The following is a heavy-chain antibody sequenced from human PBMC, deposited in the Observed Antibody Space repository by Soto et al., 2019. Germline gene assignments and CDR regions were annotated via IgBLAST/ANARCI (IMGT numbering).Heavy chain of an antibody. J-gene: IGHJ4*02. CDR1: GGSFSSYT. CDR2: IIPTLGVP. V-gene: IGHV1-69*02. D-gene: IGHD2-2*01. CDR3: ASGSSIGRRPGIDN. Sequence: QVQLVQSGAEVKYPGSSVKVSCKASGGSFSSYTLSWVRQAPGQGLEWMGRIIPTLGVPNYSHKFQGRVTITADKSTSTAYMELSSLTSHDTAVYVCASGSSIGRRPGIDNWGQGTRVSVSS.